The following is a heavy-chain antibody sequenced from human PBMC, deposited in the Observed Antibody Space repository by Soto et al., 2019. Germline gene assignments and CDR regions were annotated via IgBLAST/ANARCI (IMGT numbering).Heavy chain of an antibody. CDR3: AKDKGNRGYDFGYYYGMDG. Sequence: EVQLVESGGVVVQPGGSLRLSCAASGFTFDDYTMHWVRQAPGKGLEWVSLISWDGGSTYYADSVKGRFTISRDNSKNSLYLQMNSLRTEDTALYYCAKDKGNRGYDFGYYYGMDGWGQGTTVTVSS. CDR2: ISWDGGST. V-gene: IGHV3-43*01. D-gene: IGHD5-12*01. CDR1: GFTFDDYT. J-gene: IGHJ6*02.